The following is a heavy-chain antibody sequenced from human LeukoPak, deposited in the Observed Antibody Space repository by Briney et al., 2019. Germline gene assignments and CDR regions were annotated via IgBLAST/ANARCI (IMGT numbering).Heavy chain of an antibody. J-gene: IGHJ5*02. CDR1: GGSISGSDW. CDR2: IYHRGTT. V-gene: IGHV4-4*02. Sequence: PSGTLSLTCAVSGGSISGSDWWSWVRQPPGKGLEWIGEIYHRGTTNYNPSLKSRVTISVDTSKNQFSLSLTSVTVADTAVYYCARVRGDYVGWFDPWGQGIMVTVSS. D-gene: IGHD4-17*01. CDR3: ARVRGDYVGWFDP.